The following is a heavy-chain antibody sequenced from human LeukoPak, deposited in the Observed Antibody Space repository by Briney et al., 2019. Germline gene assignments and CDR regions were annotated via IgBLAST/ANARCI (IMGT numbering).Heavy chain of an antibody. J-gene: IGHJ6*03. Sequence: GGSLRLSCAASGFTFSSYGMSWVRQAPGKGLEWVSVISGSGGSTYYADSVKGRFTISRDNSKNTLYLQMNSLRAEDTAVYYCAKGDTRRDYYYYMDVWGKGTTVTISS. CDR1: GFTFSSYG. CDR3: AKGDTRRDYYYYMDV. CDR2: ISGSGGST. V-gene: IGHV3-23*01.